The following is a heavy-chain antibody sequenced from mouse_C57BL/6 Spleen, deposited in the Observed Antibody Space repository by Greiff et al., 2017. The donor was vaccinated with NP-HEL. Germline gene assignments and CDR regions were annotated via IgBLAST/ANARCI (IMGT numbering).Heavy chain of an antibody. V-gene: IGHV5-6*01. Sequence: EVQLVESGGDLVKPGGSLKLSCAASGFTFSSYGMSWVRQTPDKRLEWVATISSGGSYTYYPDSVKGRFTISRDNAKNTLYLQMSSLKSEDTAMYYCATGNSFDYWGQGTTLTVSS. CDR3: ATGNSFDY. D-gene: IGHD1-1*02. CDR2: ISSGGSYT. CDR1: GFTFSSYG. J-gene: IGHJ2*01.